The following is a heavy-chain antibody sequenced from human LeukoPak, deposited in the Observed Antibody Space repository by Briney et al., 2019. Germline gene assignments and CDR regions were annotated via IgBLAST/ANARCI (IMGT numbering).Heavy chain of an antibody. D-gene: IGHD3-9*01. CDR3: ARDARYFDWLLSRYFDY. V-gene: IGHV3-7*01. CDR1: GFTFSGYW. CDR2: IKQDGSEK. Sequence: GGSLRLSCAASGFTFSGYWMSWVRQAPGKGLEWVANIKQDGSEKYYVDSVKGRFTISRDNAKNSLYLQMNSLRAEDTAVYYCARDARYFDWLLSRYFDYWGQGTLVTVSS. J-gene: IGHJ4*02.